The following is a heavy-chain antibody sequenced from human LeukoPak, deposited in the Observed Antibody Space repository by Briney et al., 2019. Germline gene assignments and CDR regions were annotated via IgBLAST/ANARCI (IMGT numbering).Heavy chain of an antibody. J-gene: IGHJ4*02. CDR2: IYPGDSNT. Sequence: PWESPEIPRWSPWFHLTSHWIGWGPQVSGKGLEVVGIIYPGDSNTRYSPSFQGQVTISADKSISTAYLQWSSLKASDSAIYYCARHASPVVITDYWGQGTLVTVSS. CDR1: WFHLTSHW. CDR3: ARHASPVVITDY. D-gene: IGHD3-22*01. V-gene: IGHV5-51*01.